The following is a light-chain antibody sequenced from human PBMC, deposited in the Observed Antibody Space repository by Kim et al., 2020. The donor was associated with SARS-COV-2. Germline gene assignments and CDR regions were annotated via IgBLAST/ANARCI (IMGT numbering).Light chain of an antibody. CDR2: EDS. V-gene: IGLV3-25*03. Sequence: SYELTQPPSVSVSPRQTARITCSGDALPKQYAYWFQKKPGQAPVMVISEDSERPSGIPERFSGSTSGTTVTLTISGVQAEDEADYYCQSADSTDTFWVFG. CDR3: QSADSTDTFWV. J-gene: IGLJ3*02. CDR1: ALPKQY.